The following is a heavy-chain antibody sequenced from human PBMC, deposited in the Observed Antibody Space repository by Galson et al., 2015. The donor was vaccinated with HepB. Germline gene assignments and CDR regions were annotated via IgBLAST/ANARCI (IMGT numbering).Heavy chain of an antibody. CDR2: ISGTSSTI. CDR3: AGEGLGYCGTSGCLRDFFQY. CDR1: GFLFSGYT. D-gene: IGHD2-2*01. J-gene: IGHJ4*02. Sequence: SLRLSCAASGFLFSGYTMNWLRQAPGKGLEWVSSISGTSSTIYYRDSVKGRFTISRDNANNLLYLQMNSLRAEDTAVYYCAGEGLGYCGTSGCLRDFFQYWSQGTLVTVPS. V-gene: IGHV3-48*01.